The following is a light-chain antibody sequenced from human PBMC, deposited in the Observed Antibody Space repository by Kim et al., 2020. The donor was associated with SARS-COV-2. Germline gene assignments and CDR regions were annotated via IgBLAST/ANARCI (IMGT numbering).Light chain of an antibody. CDR2: DVS. CDR1: SSDVGGYNY. J-gene: IGLJ2*01. CDR3: SSYTSSNTII. Sequence: GQSITISCTGNSSDVGGYNYVSWYQQHPDKAPKLMIFDVSKRPSGVSNRFSGSKSGNTASLTISGLQAEDEADYYCSSYTSSNTIIFGGGTQLTVL. V-gene: IGLV2-14*04.